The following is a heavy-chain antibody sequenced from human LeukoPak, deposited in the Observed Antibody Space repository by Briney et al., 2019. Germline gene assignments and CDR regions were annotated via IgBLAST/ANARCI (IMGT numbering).Heavy chain of an antibody. CDR1: GGTFSSYA. J-gene: IGHJ4*02. CDR3: ARDSGGYFDY. CDR2: IIPIFGTA. D-gene: IGHD1-14*01. Sequence: ASVTVSCKVSGGTFSSYAISWVRQAPGQGLEWMGGIIPIFGTANYAQKFQGRVTITTDESTSTAYMELSSLRSEDTAVYYCARDSGGYFDYWGQGTLVTVSS. V-gene: IGHV1-69*05.